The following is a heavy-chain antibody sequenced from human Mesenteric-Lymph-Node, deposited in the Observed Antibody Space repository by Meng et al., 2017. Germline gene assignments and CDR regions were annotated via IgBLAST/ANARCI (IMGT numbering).Heavy chain of an antibody. CDR3: TRGPSQWLGLGYYYYGMDV. CDR2: ISHSGSTT. CDR1: GFSFRSYE. J-gene: IGHJ6*02. Sequence: GGSLRLSCVASGFSFRSYEMNWVRQAPGKGLECVSYISHSGSTTDYADSVQGRFTISRDNAKNSLYLQMNSLRVEDTAVYYCTRGPSQWLGLGYYYYGMDVWGQGTTVTVSS. V-gene: IGHV3-48*03. D-gene: IGHD6-19*01.